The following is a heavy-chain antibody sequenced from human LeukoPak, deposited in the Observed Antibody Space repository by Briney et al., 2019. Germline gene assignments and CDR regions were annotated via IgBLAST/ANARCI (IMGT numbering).Heavy chain of an antibody. J-gene: IGHJ4*02. V-gene: IGHV3-23*01. Sequence: GGSLRLSCAASGFTFSSYAMSWVRQAPGKGLEWVSAISGSGGSTYYADPVKGRFTISRDNSKNTLYLQMNSLRAEDTAVYYCAKALYYYDSSGYYYAQSFDYWGQGTLVTVSS. CDR3: AKALYYYDSSGYYYAQSFDY. D-gene: IGHD3-22*01. CDR2: ISGSGGST. CDR1: GFTFSSYA.